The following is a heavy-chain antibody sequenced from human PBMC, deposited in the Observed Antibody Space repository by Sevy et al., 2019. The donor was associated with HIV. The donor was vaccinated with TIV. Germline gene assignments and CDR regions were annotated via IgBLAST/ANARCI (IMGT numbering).Heavy chain of an antibody. CDR1: GFTFSNYA. Sequence: GGSLRLSCAATGFTFSNYAMHWVRQAPGKGMEWVAIIWSDGAYQYHGDSVKGRFTISRDNSKTPLYLQMNNVRVEDTAVYYCARGGYYYDNAAYYALDSWGQGTLVTVSS. J-gene: IGHJ4*02. CDR3: ARGGYYYDNAAYYALDS. CDR2: IWSDGAYQ. V-gene: IGHV3-33*01. D-gene: IGHD3-22*01.